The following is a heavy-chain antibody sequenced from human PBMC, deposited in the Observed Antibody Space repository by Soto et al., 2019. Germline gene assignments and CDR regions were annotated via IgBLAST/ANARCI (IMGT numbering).Heavy chain of an antibody. CDR3: AKTQDRDYYFYNGMDV. D-gene: IGHD2-21*02. J-gene: IGHJ6*02. Sequence: QVQLVESGGGVVQPGRSLRLSCAASGFTFSRYGMHWVRQAPAKGLDWVAVISYDGAYKYYVDSVKGRFTLSRDNSKSMLYLEMNSLRPEDTAVYYCAKTQDRDYYFYNGMDVWGQGTTVTVSS. CDR2: ISYDGAYK. CDR1: GFTFSRYG. V-gene: IGHV3-30*18.